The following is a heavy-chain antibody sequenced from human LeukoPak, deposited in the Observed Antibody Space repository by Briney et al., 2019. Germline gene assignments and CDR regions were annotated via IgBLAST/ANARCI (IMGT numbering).Heavy chain of an antibody. CDR2: IAFDGGNI. Sequence: GRSLRLSCAASGFSFNSYAMHWVRQAPGKGLEWVALIAFDGGNIHYGKSVKGRFTVSRDNSKNTMYLQMNSLRIEDTALYYCARDRDARYYFDSWGRGTLVTVSS. CDR3: ARDRDARYYFDS. CDR1: GFSFNSYA. V-gene: IGHV3-30*04. D-gene: IGHD2-2*01. J-gene: IGHJ4*02.